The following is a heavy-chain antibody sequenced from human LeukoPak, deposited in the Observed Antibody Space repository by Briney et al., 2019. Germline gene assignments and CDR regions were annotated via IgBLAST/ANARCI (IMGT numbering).Heavy chain of an antibody. Sequence: SETLSLTCTVSGGSISSYYWSWIRQPPGKGLEWIGYIYYSGSTNYNPSLKSRVTISVDTSKNQFSLKLSSVTAADTAVYYCARLLTPYYYDSSGYYYYLDYWGQGTLVTVSS. CDR1: GGSISSYY. J-gene: IGHJ4*02. V-gene: IGHV4-59*08. CDR2: IYYSGST. D-gene: IGHD3-22*01. CDR3: ARLLTPYYYDSSGYYYYLDY.